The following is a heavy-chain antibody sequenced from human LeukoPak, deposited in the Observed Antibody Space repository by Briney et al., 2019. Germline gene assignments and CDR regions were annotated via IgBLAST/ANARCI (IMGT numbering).Heavy chain of an antibody. V-gene: IGHV1-69*06. J-gene: IGHJ4*02. D-gene: IGHD1-20*01. CDR1: GYTFTSYG. Sequence: GASVKVSCKASGYTFTSYGISWVRQAPGQGLEWMGGIIPIFGTANYAQKFQGRVTITADKSTSTAYMELSSLRSEDTAVYYCARTVTGTPGGYFDYWGQGALVTVSS. CDR2: IIPIFGTA. CDR3: ARTVTGTPGGYFDY.